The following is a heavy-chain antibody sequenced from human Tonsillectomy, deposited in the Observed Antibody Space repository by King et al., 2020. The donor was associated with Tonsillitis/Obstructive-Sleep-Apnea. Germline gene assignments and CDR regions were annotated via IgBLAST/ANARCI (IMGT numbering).Heavy chain of an antibody. Sequence: VQLQESGPGLVKPSETLSLTCTVSGGSISSSNYYWGWIRQPPGKGLEWIGNIYYSGSTYYNPSLKSRVTISVDTSKNQFSLKLSSVTAADTAVYYCARGRADQLERRDPDYWGQGTLVTVSS. CDR1: GGSISSSNYY. CDR3: ARGRADQLERRDPDY. D-gene: IGHD1-1*01. V-gene: IGHV4-39*01. CDR2: IYYSGST. J-gene: IGHJ4*02.